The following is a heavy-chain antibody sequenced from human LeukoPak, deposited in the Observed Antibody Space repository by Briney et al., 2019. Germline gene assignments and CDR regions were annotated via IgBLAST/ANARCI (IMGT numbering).Heavy chain of an antibody. J-gene: IGHJ4*02. Sequence: PSETLSLTCTVSGGSISGYYWGWIRQPPGKGLEWIGYIYYSGSTNYNPSLKSRVTISVDTSKNQFSLKLSSVTAADTAVYYCARGRPPPKYDSSGYYRPRSGVDYWGQGTLVTVSS. CDR1: GGSISGYY. V-gene: IGHV4-59*12. CDR3: ARGRPPPKYDSSGYYRPRSGVDY. D-gene: IGHD3-22*01. CDR2: IYYSGST.